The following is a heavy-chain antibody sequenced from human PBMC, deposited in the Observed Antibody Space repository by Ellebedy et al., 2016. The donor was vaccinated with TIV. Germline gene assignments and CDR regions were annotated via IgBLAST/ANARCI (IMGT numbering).Heavy chain of an antibody. J-gene: IGHJ4*02. Sequence: GGSLRLSXEASGFDFDNAWMNWVRQAPGKGLEWVGLIKSITDGGSSYYAASVKGRFTISRDDSKNTLYLQLNSLKPEDTAVYYCSTDTLIIPFWGQGTLVTVSS. D-gene: IGHD3-22*01. V-gene: IGHV3-15*01. CDR2: IKSITDGGSS. CDR1: GFDFDNAW. CDR3: STDTLIIPF.